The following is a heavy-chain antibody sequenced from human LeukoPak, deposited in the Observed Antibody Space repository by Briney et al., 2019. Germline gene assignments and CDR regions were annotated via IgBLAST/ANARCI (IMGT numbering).Heavy chain of an antibody. CDR1: GFTFSSYA. CDR2: ISGSGGST. J-gene: IGHJ4*02. D-gene: IGHD3-10*01. CDR3: AKHALGPYYCGSGSYGN. V-gene: IGHV3-23*01. Sequence: GGSLRLSCAASGFTFSSYAMSWVRQAPGKGLEWVSAISGSGGSTYYADSVKGRFTISRDNSKNTLYLQMNSLRAEDTAVYYCAKHALGPYYCGSGSYGNWGQGTLVTVSS.